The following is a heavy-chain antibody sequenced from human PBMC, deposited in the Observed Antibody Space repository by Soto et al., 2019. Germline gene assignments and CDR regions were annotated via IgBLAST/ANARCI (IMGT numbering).Heavy chain of an antibody. Sequence: PGGSLRLSCAASGFTVGSNYMSWVRQAPGKGLEWVSVIYSGGSTYYADSVKGRFTISRDNSKNTLYLQMNSLRAEDTAVYYCARDRDYYDSSGYYYGWGQGTLVTVSS. CDR1: GFTVGSNY. V-gene: IGHV3-53*01. CDR3: ARDRDYYDSSGYYYG. J-gene: IGHJ4*02. CDR2: IYSGGST. D-gene: IGHD3-22*01.